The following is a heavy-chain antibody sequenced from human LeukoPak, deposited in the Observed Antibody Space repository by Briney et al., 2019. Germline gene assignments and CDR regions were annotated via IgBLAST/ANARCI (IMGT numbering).Heavy chain of an antibody. V-gene: IGHV1-24*01. D-gene: IGHD1-26*01. CDR3: AREGDIVGATSHFDY. Sequence: PVASVKVSCKVSGYTLTELSMHWVRQAPGKGLEWMGGFDPEDGETIYAQKFQGRVTMTRDMSTSTVYMELSSLRSEDTAVYYCAREGDIVGATSHFDYWGQGTLVTVSS. CDR2: FDPEDGET. CDR1: GYTLTELS. J-gene: IGHJ4*02.